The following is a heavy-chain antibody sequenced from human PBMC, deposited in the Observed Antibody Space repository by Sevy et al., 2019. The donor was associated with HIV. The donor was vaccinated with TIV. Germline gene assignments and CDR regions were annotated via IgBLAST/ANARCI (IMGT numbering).Heavy chain of an antibody. CDR2: INWNGGSI. D-gene: IGHD3-22*01. J-gene: IGHJ5*02. V-gene: IGHV3-20*04. CDR1: GFTFDDYG. Sequence: GGSLRLSCAASGFTFDDYGMSWVRQAPGKGLEWVSGINWNGGSISYADSVRGRFTISRDNAKNSLYLQMNSLRAEDTGFYYCGRSGDDSSGFYYWWFDPWGQGTLVTVSS. CDR3: GRSGDDSSGFYYWWFDP.